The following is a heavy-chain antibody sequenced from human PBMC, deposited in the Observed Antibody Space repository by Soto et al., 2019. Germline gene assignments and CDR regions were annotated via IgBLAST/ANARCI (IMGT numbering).Heavy chain of an antibody. D-gene: IGHD2-2*01. CDR3: ARGPSSLTRFDY. CDR1: GFTFSSYA. J-gene: IGHJ4*02. Sequence: QVQLVESGGGVVQPGRSLRLSCAASGFTFSSYAMHWVCQAPGKGLEWVAVISYDGSNKYYADSVKGRFTISRDNSKNTLYLQMNSLRAKDTAIYYWARGPSSLTRFDYWGQGTLVTVSS. V-gene: IGHV3-30-3*01. CDR2: ISYDGSNK.